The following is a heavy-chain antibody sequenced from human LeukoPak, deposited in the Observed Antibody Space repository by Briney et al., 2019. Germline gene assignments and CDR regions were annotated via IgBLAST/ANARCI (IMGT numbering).Heavy chain of an antibody. CDR3: ARDYELGTPGSAYEFFDY. D-gene: IGHD3-10*01. CDR2: INPNSGGT. CDR1: GYTFTDHF. Sequence: GASVKVSCKASGYTFTDHFMQWVRHAPGQGPEWMGWINPNSGGTSYAQKFKGGVTMTRDTSINTVYMELSRLGSDDTAVYYCARDYELGTPGSAYEFFDYWGQGTLVTVSS. J-gene: IGHJ4*02. V-gene: IGHV1-2*02.